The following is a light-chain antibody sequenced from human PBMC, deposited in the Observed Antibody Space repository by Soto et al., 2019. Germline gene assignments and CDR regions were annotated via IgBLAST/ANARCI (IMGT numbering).Light chain of an antibody. CDR2: AAS. CDR1: QSVSVNS. CDR3: QQYGGSPFT. J-gene: IGKJ3*01. Sequence: EIVLTQSPGTLSLSPGERATLSCRASQSVSVNSLAWYQQKGGQAPRLLIYAASTRATGVLDRFSGTGSGTDFALTISRLQTDHSAVYYCQQYGGSPFTFGPGTKVDIK. V-gene: IGKV3-20*01.